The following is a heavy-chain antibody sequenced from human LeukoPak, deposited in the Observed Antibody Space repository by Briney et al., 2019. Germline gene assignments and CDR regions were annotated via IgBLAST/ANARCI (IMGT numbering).Heavy chain of an antibody. Sequence: SVKVSCEASGGTFSSYAISWVRQAPGQGLEWMGGIIPIFGTANYAQKFQGRVTITADESTSTAYMELSSLRSEDTAVYYCASRYHGYSDVKRTYYYYGMDVWGQGTTVTVSS. CDR1: GGTFSSYA. V-gene: IGHV1-69*13. CDR3: ASRYHGYSDVKRTYYYYGMDV. CDR2: IIPIFGTA. J-gene: IGHJ6*02. D-gene: IGHD4-17*01.